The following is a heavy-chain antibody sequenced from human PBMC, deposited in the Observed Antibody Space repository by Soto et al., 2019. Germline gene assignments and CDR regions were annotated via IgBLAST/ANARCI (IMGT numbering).Heavy chain of an antibody. CDR3: ARDAGGATQLDYYFDY. D-gene: IGHD1-26*01. J-gene: IGHJ4*02. Sequence: KASETLSLTCTVSGGSISSSGFYWGWIRQPPGKGLEWIASVYYNGFTYYNPSLKSRVTMSVDTSKNQFSLKLSSVTAADTAVYYCARDAGGATQLDYYFDYWGQGTLVTVSS. CDR2: VYYNGFT. V-gene: IGHV4-39*07. CDR1: GGSISSSGFY.